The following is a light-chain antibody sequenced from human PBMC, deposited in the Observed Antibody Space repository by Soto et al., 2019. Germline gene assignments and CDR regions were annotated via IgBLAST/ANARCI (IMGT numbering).Light chain of an antibody. CDR3: PMYNNWPTWT. CDR1: QSVSSK. Sequence: EIVMTQSPATLSVSPGERATLSCRASQSVSSKLAWYQQKPGQAPRLLIYGASTRATGIPARFSGSGSGTEFTLTLSSLQHEDFAVYYRPMYNNWPTWTFGQGSKVDIK. V-gene: IGKV3-15*01. CDR2: GAS. J-gene: IGKJ1*01.